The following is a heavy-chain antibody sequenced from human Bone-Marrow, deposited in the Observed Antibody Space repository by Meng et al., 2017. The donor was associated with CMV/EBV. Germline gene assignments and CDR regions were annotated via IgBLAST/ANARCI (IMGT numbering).Heavy chain of an antibody. Sequence: SETLSLTCAVYGGSFSGYYWSWIRQPPGKGLEWFGEINHSGSTNYNPSHKSRVTISVDTSKNHFSRKLSSVTAPDTAVYYCAGSFIAAVDRFDPWGQGTLVTVSS. CDR3: AGSFIAAVDRFDP. CDR1: GGSFSGYY. CDR2: INHSGST. D-gene: IGHD6-13*01. J-gene: IGHJ5*02. V-gene: IGHV4-34*01.